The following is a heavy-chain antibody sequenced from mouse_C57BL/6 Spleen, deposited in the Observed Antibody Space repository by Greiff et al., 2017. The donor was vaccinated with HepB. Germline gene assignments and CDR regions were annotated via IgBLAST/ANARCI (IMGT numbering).Heavy chain of an antibody. Sequence: EVMLVGSEGGLVQPGSSMKLSCTASGFTFSDYYMAWVRQVPEKGLEWVANINYDGSSTYYLDSLKSRFIISRDNAKNILYLQMSSLKSEDTATYYCARLPYFDYWGQGTTLTVSS. CDR1: GFTFSDYY. CDR2: INYDGSST. CDR3: ARLPYFDY. V-gene: IGHV5-16*01. J-gene: IGHJ2*01.